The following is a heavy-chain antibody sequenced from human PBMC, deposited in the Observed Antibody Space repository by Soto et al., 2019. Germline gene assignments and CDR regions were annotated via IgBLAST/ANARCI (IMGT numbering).Heavy chain of an antibody. V-gene: IGHV3-53*01. J-gene: IGHJ4*02. D-gene: IGHD5-12*01. Sequence: QLVESGGGLFQAGGSTRLSCLASGFTVSRYDMAWVRQAPGKGLEWASIIQTSGATYYTDSAQGRFTISRDNSRNTVYLQMSSLRVEDTGVYSCVRVLYDSGVVDFWGQGSPITVS. CDR2: IQTSGAT. CDR1: GFTVSRYD. CDR3: VRVLYDSGVVDF.